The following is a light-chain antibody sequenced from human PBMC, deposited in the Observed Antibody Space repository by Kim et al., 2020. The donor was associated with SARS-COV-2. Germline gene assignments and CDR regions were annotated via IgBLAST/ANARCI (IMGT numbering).Light chain of an antibody. CDR3: NSRDSSGNHVV. J-gene: IGLJ2*01. V-gene: IGLV3-19*01. Sequence: SSELTQDPAVSVALGQTVRITCQGDSLRSYYASWYQQKPXQAPVLVIYGKNNRPSGIPDRFSGSSSGNTASLTITGAQAXDEADYYCNSRDSSGNHVVFG. CDR1: SLRSYY. CDR2: GKN.